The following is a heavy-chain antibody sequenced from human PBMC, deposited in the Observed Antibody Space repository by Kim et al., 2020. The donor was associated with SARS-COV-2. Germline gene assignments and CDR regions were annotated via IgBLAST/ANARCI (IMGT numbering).Heavy chain of an antibody. Sequence: GGSLRLSCAASGFTFDDYAMHWVRQAPGKGLEWVSGISWNSGSIGYADSVKGRFTISRDNAKNSLYLQMNSLRAEDTALYYCAKQGAGNYFDYWGQGTLV. J-gene: IGHJ4*02. CDR1: GFTFDDYA. CDR3: AKQGAGNYFDY. CDR2: ISWNSGSI. V-gene: IGHV3-9*01.